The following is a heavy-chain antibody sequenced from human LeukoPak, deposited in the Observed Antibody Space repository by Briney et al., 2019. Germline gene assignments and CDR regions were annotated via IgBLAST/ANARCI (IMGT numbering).Heavy chain of an antibody. V-gene: IGHV4-38-2*01. CDR3: ASPRGTYIDY. CDR2: IFHTGST. Sequence: PSETLSLTCAVSGYSISTGYFWGWIRQSPGQGLEWIGSIFHTGSTSYNPSFKRRATLSVDTSKNKFALKLTSVNATDTAIYYCASPRGTYIDYWGQGILVTVSS. D-gene: IGHD3-16*01. J-gene: IGHJ4*02. CDR1: GYSISTGYF.